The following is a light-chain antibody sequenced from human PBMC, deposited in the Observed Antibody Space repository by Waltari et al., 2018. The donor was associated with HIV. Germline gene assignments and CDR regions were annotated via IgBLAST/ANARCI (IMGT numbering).Light chain of an antibody. CDR1: QTVFSD. Sequence: ETVMTQSPGTLSVSPGGRATLSCRASQTVFSDLAWYQQKPGQPPRLLIFGASKRATGVPARFSGSGSGTEFTLTITSLQTEDYGLYHCQQYKTWPLTFGQGTRVEIK. CDR3: QQYKTWPLT. CDR2: GAS. J-gene: IGKJ1*01. V-gene: IGKV3-15*01.